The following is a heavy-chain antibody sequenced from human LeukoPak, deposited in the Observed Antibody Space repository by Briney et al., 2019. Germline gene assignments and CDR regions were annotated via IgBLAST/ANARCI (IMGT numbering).Heavy chain of an antibody. J-gene: IGHJ4*02. Sequence: SETLSLTCAVYGGSFSGYYGSWIRQPPGKGLEWIGEINHSGSTNYNPSLKSRVTISVDTSKNQFSLKLSSVTAADTAVYYCARGSDTAMALAYFDYWGQGTVVTVSS. CDR2: INHSGST. D-gene: IGHD5-18*01. CDR1: GGSFSGYY. V-gene: IGHV4-34*01. CDR3: ARGSDTAMALAYFDY.